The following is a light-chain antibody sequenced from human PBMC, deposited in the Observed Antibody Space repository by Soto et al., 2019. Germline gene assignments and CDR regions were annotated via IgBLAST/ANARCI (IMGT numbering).Light chain of an antibody. CDR1: SSDVGSYNL. V-gene: IGLV2-23*02. CDR2: EDN. J-gene: IGLJ3*02. Sequence: QLVLTQPASVSGSPGQSITISCTGTSSDVGSYNLVSWYQQHPGKAPKLMIYEDNKRPSGVSNRFSGSKSGNTASLTISGLQAEDEADYYCCSYAGSSTFLFGGGTKLTVL. CDR3: CSYAGSSTFL.